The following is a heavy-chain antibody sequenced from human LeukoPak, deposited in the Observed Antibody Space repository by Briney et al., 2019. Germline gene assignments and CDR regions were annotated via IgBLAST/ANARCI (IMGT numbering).Heavy chain of an antibody. CDR2: INPSGGST. V-gene: IGHV1-46*01. CDR3: ARARDDILTGYYELPLDP. CDR1: GYTFTSYY. J-gene: IGHJ5*02. Sequence: ASVKVSCKASGYTFTSYYMHWVRQAPGQGLEWMGIINPSGGSTSYAQKFQGRVTMTRDTSTSTVYMELSSLRSEDAAVYYCARARDDILTGYYELPLDPWGQGTLATVSS. D-gene: IGHD3-9*01.